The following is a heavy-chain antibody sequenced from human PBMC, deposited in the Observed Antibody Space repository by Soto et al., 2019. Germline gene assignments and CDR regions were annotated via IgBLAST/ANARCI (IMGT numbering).Heavy chain of an antibody. J-gene: IGHJ4*02. CDR2: VSGSGGRT. Sequence: EVQLLESGGGSVQPGGSLRLSCSASAFTFTNHAMNWVRQAPGKGLEWVSGVSGSGGRTSYADSVKGRFTISRDNSKNTLSLQMNSLRAEDTAVYFSARRARDGYNSPIDYWGQGTLVTVSS. V-gene: IGHV3-23*01. D-gene: IGHD5-12*01. CDR1: AFTFTNHA. CDR3: ARRARDGYNSPIDY.